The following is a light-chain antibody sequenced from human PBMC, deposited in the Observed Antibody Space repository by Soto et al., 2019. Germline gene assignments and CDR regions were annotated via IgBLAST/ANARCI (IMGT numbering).Light chain of an antibody. CDR3: SSHAGINNVV. Sequence: QSVLTQPPSAFGSPGQSVTISCTGTSSDVGGYNYVSWYQQHPGKAPKLMVYEVTKRPSGVPDRFSGSKSGNTASLTVSGLQAEDEADYYCSSHAGINNVVFGGGTKLTVL. CDR2: EVT. V-gene: IGLV2-8*01. J-gene: IGLJ3*02. CDR1: SSDVGGYNY.